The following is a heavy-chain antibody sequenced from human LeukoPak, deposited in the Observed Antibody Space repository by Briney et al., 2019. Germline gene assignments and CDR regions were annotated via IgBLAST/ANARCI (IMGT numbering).Heavy chain of an antibody. V-gene: IGHV3-20*04. J-gene: IGHJ4*02. Sequence: GGSLRLSCAASGFTFDDYGMSWVRQAPEKGLEWVSGINWNGGSTGYADSVKGRFTISRDNAKNSLYLQMNSLRAEDTALYYCARSSSSWYFDYWGQGTLVTVSS. CDR2: INWNGGST. D-gene: IGHD6-13*01. CDR1: GFTFDDYG. CDR3: ARSSSSWYFDY.